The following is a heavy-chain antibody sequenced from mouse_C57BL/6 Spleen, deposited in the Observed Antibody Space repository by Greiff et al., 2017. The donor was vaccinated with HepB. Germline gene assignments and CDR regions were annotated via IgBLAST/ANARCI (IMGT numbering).Heavy chain of an antibody. D-gene: IGHD1-1*01. CDR2: IDPSDSYT. CDR1: GYTFTSYW. J-gene: IGHJ1*03. Sequence: VQLQQPGAELVMPGASVKLSCKASGYTFTSYWMHWVKQRPGQGLEWIGEIDPSDSYTNYNQKFKGKSTLTVDKSSSTAYMQLSSLTSEDSAVYYCARNGMDYYGSRYWYFDVWGTGTTVTVSS. V-gene: IGHV1-69*01. CDR3: ARNGMDYYGSRYWYFDV.